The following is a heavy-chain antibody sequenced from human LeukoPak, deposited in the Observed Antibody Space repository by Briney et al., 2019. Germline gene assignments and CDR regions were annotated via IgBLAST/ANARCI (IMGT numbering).Heavy chain of an antibody. CDR2: NYPGDSDT. J-gene: IGHJ4*02. CDR3: ARSRFRLYYFDF. D-gene: IGHD2-2*01. V-gene: IGHV5-51*01. Sequence: PGESLKISYKSSGYNFTSYWIGWVRQMPGKGLDRLRINYPGDSDTRYSPSFQGQVTIPADKSISTAYLQWSSLKASDTDMYYCARSRFRLYYFDFWGQGTLVTVSS. CDR1: GYNFTSYW.